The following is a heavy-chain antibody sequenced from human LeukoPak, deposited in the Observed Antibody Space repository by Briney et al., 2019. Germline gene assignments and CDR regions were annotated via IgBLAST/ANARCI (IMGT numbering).Heavy chain of an antibody. Sequence: PGGSLRLSCAASGFTFSSYEMNWVRQAPGKGLEWVSSISSSSSYIYYADSVKGRFTISRDNAKNSLYLQMNSLRAEDTAVYYCARAPPMSGWPKAFDIWGQGTMVTVSS. CDR2: ISSSSSYI. D-gene: IGHD6-19*01. CDR3: ARAPPMSGWPKAFDI. J-gene: IGHJ3*02. CDR1: GFTFSSYE. V-gene: IGHV3-21*01.